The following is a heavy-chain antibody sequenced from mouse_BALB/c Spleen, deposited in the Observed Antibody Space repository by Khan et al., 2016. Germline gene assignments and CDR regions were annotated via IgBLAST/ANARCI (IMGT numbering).Heavy chain of an antibody. CDR3: SSDYDGFSY. CDR2: IWGDGRT. CDR1: GFSLTGYG. J-gene: IGHJ3*01. Sequence: QVQLKESGPGLVAPSQSLSITCTVSGFSLTGYGVNWVRQPPGKGLEWLGKIWGDGRTDYNSALKYRVSISKDNSKSQVFLKMNSLQTDDTAKYYCSSDYDGFSYWGQGTLVIVSA. V-gene: IGHV2-6-7*01. D-gene: IGHD2-12*01.